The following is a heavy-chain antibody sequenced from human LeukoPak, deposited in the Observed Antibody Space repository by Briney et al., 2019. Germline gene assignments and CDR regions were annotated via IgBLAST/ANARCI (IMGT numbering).Heavy chain of an antibody. J-gene: IGHJ4*02. CDR3: ARDVQGQRLKDY. D-gene: IGHD6-25*01. Sequence: ASVKVSCKASGYTFTGYYMHWVCQAPGKGLEWMGWINPNSGGTNYAQKFQGRVTMTRDTSISTAYMELSRLGSDDTAVYYCARDVQGQRLKDYWGQGTLVTVSS. V-gene: IGHV1-2*02. CDR2: INPNSGGT. CDR1: GYTFTGYY.